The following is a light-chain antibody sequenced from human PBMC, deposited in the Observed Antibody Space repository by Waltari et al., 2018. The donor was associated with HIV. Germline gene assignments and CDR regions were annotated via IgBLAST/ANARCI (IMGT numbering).Light chain of an antibody. V-gene: IGLV1-47*01. CDR3: AAWDDTLSGPD. CDR2: RKN. Sequence: SVLTQPPSASGTPGQRLTMSCSGSRSNIGRNYVNWYQQLQGTPHKHLIYRKNERPSGVPDLFSGSKSGTSASLAISGLRSEDEADYYCAAWDDTLSGPDFGTGTKVTVL. CDR1: RSNIGRNY. J-gene: IGLJ1*01.